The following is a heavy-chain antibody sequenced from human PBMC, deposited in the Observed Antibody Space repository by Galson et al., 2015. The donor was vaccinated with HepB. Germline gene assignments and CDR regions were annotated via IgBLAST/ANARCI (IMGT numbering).Heavy chain of an antibody. V-gene: IGHV3-72*01. J-gene: IGHJ4*02. D-gene: IGHD1-26*01. CDR2: TRNRANSYTT. CDR3: ASALRFSGRSYDDF. Sequence: SLRLSCAASGFTFSDHYMDWVRQAPGKGLEWVGRTRNRANSYTTIYAASVKDRFTISRDDSKNSLYLQMNSLKPEDTAVYYCASALRFSGRSYDDFCGQGTLVTVSS. CDR1: GFTFSDHY.